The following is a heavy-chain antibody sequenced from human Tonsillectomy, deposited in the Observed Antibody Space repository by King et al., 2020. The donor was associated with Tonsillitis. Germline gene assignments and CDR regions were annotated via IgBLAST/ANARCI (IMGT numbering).Heavy chain of an antibody. CDR1: GFTFSSYA. Sequence: VQLVESGGGVVQPGRSLRLSCAASGFTFSSYAMHWVRQAPGKGLEWVAVISYDGSNKYYADSVKGRFTISRDNSKNTLYLQMNSLRAEDTAVYYCARDLEGLCVTARNCDYFDYWGQGTLVTVSS. CDR3: ARDLEGLCVTARNCDYFDY. J-gene: IGHJ4*02. V-gene: IGHV3-30*04. D-gene: IGHD2-21*02. CDR2: ISYDGSNK.